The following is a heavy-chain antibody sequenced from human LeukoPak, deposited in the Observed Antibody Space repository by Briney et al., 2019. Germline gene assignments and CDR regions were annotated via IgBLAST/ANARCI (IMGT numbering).Heavy chain of an antibody. CDR3: ARGPYYDFWSGYYYYFDN. Sequence: GASVKVSCTASGGTFSSYAINWVRQATGQGLEWMGWMNPNSGNTGYAQKFQGRVTMTRNTSISTAYMELSSLRSEDTAVYYCARGPYYDFWSGYYYYFDNWGQGTLVTVSS. V-gene: IGHV1-8*02. D-gene: IGHD3-3*01. CDR2: MNPNSGNT. CDR1: GGTFSSYA. J-gene: IGHJ4*02.